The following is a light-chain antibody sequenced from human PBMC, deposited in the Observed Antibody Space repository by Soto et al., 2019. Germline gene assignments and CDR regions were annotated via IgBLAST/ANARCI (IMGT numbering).Light chain of an antibody. CDR2: DVT. V-gene: IGLV2-8*01. Sequence: QSALTQPPSASGSPGQSVTISCTGTSSDVGAYNYVSWYQQHPGKAPKLLIYDVTKRPSGVPDRFSGSKSGNTASLTVSGLQAEDEADYYCAAWHDSLNGVLFGGGTKLTVL. J-gene: IGLJ2*01. CDR1: SSDVGAYNY. CDR3: AAWHDSLNGVL.